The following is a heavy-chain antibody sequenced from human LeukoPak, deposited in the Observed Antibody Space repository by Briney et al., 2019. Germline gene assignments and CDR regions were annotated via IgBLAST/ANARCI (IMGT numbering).Heavy chain of an antibody. D-gene: IGHD4-17*01. CDR3: ARVGYGDYGYGYYYGMDV. CDR2: ISYDGSNK. Sequence: PGRSLRLSGAASGFTFSSYAMHWVRQAPGKGLEWVAVISYDGSNKYYADSVKGRFTISRDNSKNTLYLQMNSLRAEDTAVYYCARVGYGDYGYGYYYGMDVWGKGTTVTVSS. CDR1: GFTFSSYA. V-gene: IGHV3-30*04. J-gene: IGHJ6*04.